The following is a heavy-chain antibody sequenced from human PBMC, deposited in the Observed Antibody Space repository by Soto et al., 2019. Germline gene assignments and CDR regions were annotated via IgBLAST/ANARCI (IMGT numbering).Heavy chain of an antibody. CDR2: ISAYNGNT. CDR1: GYTFTSHS. V-gene: IGHV1-18*01. CDR3: ARGAFCGGAPGCRDMDV. D-gene: IGHD2-21*01. J-gene: IGHJ6*02. Sequence: ASVKVSCKSSGYTFTSHSITWVRQAPGQGLEWMGRISAYNGNTNYAQKLQGRVTMTTDTSTNTAYMELRNLRSDDTAVYYCARGAFCGGAPGCRDMDVWGQGTTVTVSS.